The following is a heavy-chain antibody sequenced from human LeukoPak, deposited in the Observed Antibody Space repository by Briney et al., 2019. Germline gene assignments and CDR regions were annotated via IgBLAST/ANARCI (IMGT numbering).Heavy chain of an antibody. Sequence: SETLSLTCTVSGGSVSSSSYYWGWIRQPPGKGLEWIGSIYYSGSTYYYNPSLRSRVTITLDTSKNQFSLKLNSVTAADTAVYYCTKTSGTMTTVTAFDYWGQGTLVTVSS. CDR2: IYYSGSTY. D-gene: IGHD4-17*01. CDR3: TKTSGTMTTVTAFDY. CDR1: GGSVSSSSYY. J-gene: IGHJ4*02. V-gene: IGHV4-39*07.